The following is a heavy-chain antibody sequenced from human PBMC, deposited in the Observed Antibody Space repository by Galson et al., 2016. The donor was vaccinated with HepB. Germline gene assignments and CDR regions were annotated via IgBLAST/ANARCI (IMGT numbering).Heavy chain of an antibody. V-gene: IGHV1-24*01. CDR2: FDPEDGKT. D-gene: IGHD2-21*01. CDR1: GYTLTEFS. CDR3: ATGHMAPYFDY. Sequence: SVKVSCKVSGYTLTEFSMHWVRQAPGKGLEWMGGFDPEDGKTIYAQRFQGRATMTEDTSTDTAYMELSGLRSDDTAVYYCATGHMAPYFDYWGRGTLVTVSS. J-gene: IGHJ4*02.